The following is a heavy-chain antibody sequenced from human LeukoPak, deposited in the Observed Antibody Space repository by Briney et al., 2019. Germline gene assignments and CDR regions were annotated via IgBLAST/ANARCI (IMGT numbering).Heavy chain of an antibody. D-gene: IGHD2-2*01. V-gene: IGHV3-7*03. CDR1: GFTFSSRDW. J-gene: IGHJ4*02. CDR2: IKQDGSEK. Sequence: GGSLRLSCVASGFTFSSRDWMTWVRQAPGKGLEWVANIKQDGSEKNYVDSVKGRFTISRDNAKNSVDLQMNSLRAEDTAVYFCAKDLAVLGYCSSTTCEFDSWGQGALVTVSS. CDR3: AKDLAVLGYCSSTTCEFDS.